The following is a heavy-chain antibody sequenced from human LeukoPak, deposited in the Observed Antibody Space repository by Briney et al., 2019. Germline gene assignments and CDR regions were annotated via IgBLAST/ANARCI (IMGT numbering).Heavy chain of an antibody. CDR2: ISWNSGSI. CDR1: GFTFDDYA. V-gene: IGHV3-9*01. J-gene: IGHJ2*01. CDR3: AKGIAAQDAFDL. Sequence: QSGGSLRLSCAASGFTFDDYAMHWVRQAPGKGLEWVSGISWNSGSIGYADSVKGRFTISRDNAKNSLYLQMNSLRAEDTALYYCAKGIAAQDAFDLWGRGTLVTVSS. D-gene: IGHD6-13*01.